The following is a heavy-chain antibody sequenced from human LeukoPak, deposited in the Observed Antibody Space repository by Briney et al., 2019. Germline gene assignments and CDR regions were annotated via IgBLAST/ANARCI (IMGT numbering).Heavy chain of an antibody. Sequence: ASVTVSYKASGYTFTDYYMHWVRQAPGQGLEWMGWINPNSGGTNYAQKFQGRVTMTRDTSISTAYMELSRLRSDDTAVYYCARDRGGYCSSDSCLDSFDIWGQGTMVTVSS. CDR3: ARDRGGYCSSDSCLDSFDI. V-gene: IGHV1-2*02. J-gene: IGHJ3*02. CDR2: INPNSGGT. D-gene: IGHD2-15*01. CDR1: GYTFTDYY.